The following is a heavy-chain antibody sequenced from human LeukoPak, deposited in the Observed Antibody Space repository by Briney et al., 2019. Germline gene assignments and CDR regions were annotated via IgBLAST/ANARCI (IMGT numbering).Heavy chain of an antibody. V-gene: IGHV3-21*01. CDR3: ARNPYYYDTSGHFDY. D-gene: IGHD3-22*01. CDR2: ISSSGHYI. Sequence: GGSLRLSCAASGFTCSSYSMNWFRQAPGKGLEWVSSISSSGHYIYYADSVKGRFTISRDNAKNSLFLQMNSLRAEDMPVYYCARNPYYYDTSGHFDYWGQGTLVTVSS. J-gene: IGHJ4*02. CDR1: GFTCSSYS.